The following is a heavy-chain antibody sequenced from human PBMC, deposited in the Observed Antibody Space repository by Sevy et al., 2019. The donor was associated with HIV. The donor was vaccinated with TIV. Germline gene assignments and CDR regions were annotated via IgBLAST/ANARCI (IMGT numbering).Heavy chain of an antibody. J-gene: IGHJ1*01. Sequence: GGSLRLSCSASGFTFSSYAMHWVRQAPGKGLEYVSAISSNGGSTYYADSVKGRFTISRDNSKNTLYLQMSSLRAEDTAVYYCVKSWQQLVEGAYFQHWGQCTLVTVSS. CDR3: VKSWQQLVEGAYFQH. V-gene: IGHV3-64D*06. D-gene: IGHD6-13*01. CDR2: ISSNGGST. CDR1: GFTFSSYA.